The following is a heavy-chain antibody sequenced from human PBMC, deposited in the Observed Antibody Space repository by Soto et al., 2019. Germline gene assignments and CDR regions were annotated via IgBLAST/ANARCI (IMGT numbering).Heavy chain of an antibody. D-gene: IGHD3-22*01. V-gene: IGHV1-18*01. CDR2: ISTYNGNT. CDR3: ARGPTDYYDNSANYFLDY. J-gene: IGHJ4*02. Sequence: QVQLVQSGAEVKKPGASVKVSCKASGYTFITYGVSWVRQAPGQGLDWLGGISTYNGNTRYAERLQGRVTMTTDTTTNTGYMELRNLRSDDTAVYYCARGPTDYYDNSANYFLDYWGQGPLVTVSS. CDR1: GYTFITYG.